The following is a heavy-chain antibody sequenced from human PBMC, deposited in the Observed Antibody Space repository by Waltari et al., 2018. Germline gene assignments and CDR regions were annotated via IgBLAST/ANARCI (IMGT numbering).Heavy chain of an antibody. J-gene: IGHJ6*03. CDR2: MNPHSGNT. D-gene: IGHD4-17*01. Sequence: QVQLVQSGAEVKKPGASVKVSCRASGYTFTSYDINWVRQAPGQGLEWMGWMNPHSGNTAYPQKFQGRVTMTRNTSISTAYMELSSLTSEDTAVYFCVRNTRTTVFYYYYMDVWDKGTTVTVSS. CDR3: VRNTRTTVFYYYYMDV. CDR1: GYTFTSYD. V-gene: IGHV1-8*01.